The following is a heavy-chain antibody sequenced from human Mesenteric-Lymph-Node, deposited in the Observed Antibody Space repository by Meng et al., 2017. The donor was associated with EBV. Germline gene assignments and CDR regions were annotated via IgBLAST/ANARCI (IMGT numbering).Heavy chain of an antibody. CDR1: CGSFRGYY. CDR3: ARGKTVGRSPWFDP. CDR2: SNQSGST. D-gene: IGHD4-11*01. V-gene: IGHV4-34*01. Sequence: QVNLQEWGAGLLKPSETLSRAGAVNCGSFRGYYWTWIRQSPGKGLEWIGESNQSGSTSYNPSLKSRVTISVDTSQNQFSLKLSSVTAADTAVYYCARGKTVGRSPWFDPWGQGTLVTVSS. J-gene: IGHJ5*02.